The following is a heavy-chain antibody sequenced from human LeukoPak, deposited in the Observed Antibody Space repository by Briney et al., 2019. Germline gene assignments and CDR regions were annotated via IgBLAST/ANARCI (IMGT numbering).Heavy chain of an antibody. J-gene: IGHJ5*02. CDR1: GFTFSDYY. V-gene: IGHV3-11*01. CDR2: ISSSGSTI. CDR3: ARAGCSGGSCYVDP. Sequence: GGSLRLSCAASGFTFSDYYMSWIRQAPEKGLEWVSYISSSGSTIYYADSVKGRFTISRDNAKNSLHLQMNSLRAEDTAVYYCARAGCSGGSCYVDPWGQGTLVTVSS. D-gene: IGHD2-15*01.